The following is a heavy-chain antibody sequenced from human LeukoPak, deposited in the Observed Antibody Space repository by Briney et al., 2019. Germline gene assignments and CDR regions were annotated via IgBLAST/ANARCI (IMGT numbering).Heavy chain of an antibody. CDR3: ASWGAGGNS. V-gene: IGHV3-7*01. CDR1: GFTLSTYW. D-gene: IGHD3-16*01. Sequence: PGGSLRLSCEASGFTLSTYWMNWVRQVPGKGLDWVANINPDGSGKRYVDSVKGRFTIARDNADNLLSLQMNSLRAEDTAVYYCASWGAGGNSWGQGTLVTVSS. CDR2: INPDGSGK. J-gene: IGHJ4*02.